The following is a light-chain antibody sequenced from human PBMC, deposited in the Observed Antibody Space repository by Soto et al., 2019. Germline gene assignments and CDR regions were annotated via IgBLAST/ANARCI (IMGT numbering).Light chain of an antibody. CDR3: QQYNEWPLT. CDR2: HAS. J-gene: IGKJ4*01. Sequence: EIVMTQSPATLSVSPGERATLSCRASQSVSNNLAWYQQKPGQAPRLLIYHASTGATGIPARFSGSGSGTEITLTISSVQSEEFAVYYCQQYNEWPLTFGGGTKVEIK. V-gene: IGKV3-15*01. CDR1: QSVSNN.